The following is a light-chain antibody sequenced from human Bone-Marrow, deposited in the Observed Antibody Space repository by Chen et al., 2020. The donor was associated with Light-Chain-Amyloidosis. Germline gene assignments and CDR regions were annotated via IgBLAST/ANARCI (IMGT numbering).Light chain of an antibody. CDR1: NIGSTS. CDR2: DDS. V-gene: IGLV3-21*02. J-gene: IGLJ3*02. Sequence: CGGNNIGSTSVHWYQQTPGQAPLLVVYDDSDRPSGIPERLSGSNSGNTATLTISRVEAGDEADYYCQVWDRSSDRPVVGGGTKLTVL. CDR3: QVWDRSSDRPV.